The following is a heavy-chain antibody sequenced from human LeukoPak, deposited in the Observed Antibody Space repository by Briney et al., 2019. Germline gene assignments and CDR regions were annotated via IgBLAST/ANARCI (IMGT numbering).Heavy chain of an antibody. CDR3: ARDPPYYDRRGYYYDY. CDR2: ISCSSIYI. Sequence: GGSLRLSCAASGFTFSTYSMNWVRQAPGKGLEWVSSISCSSIYIYYADSVKGRFTISRDNAKNSLYLQMNRLRAEGRAVYYFARDPPYYDRRGYYYDYWGQGPLVTVSS. V-gene: IGHV3-21*04. J-gene: IGHJ4*02. CDR1: GFTFSTYS. D-gene: IGHD3-22*01.